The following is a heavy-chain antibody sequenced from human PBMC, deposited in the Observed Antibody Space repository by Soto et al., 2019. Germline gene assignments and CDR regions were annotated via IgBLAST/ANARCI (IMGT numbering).Heavy chain of an antibody. J-gene: IGHJ6*03. CDR2: IYYSGST. V-gene: IGHV4-59*08. CDR1: GGSISSYY. D-gene: IGHD3-3*01. CDR3: ARHLSWNYYYYMDV. Sequence: QVQLQESGPGLVKPSETLSLTCTVSGGSISSYYWSWIRQPPGKGLEWIGYIYYSGSTNYNPSLKSRVTISVDTSKNQFSLKLSSVTAADTAVYYCARHLSWNYYYYMDVWGKGTTVTVSS.